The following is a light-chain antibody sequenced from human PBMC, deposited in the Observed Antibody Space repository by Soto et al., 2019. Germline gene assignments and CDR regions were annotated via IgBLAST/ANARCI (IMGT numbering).Light chain of an antibody. CDR3: QHYRNWPPWT. CDR2: GAS. Sequence: EIVMTQSPATLSVSPGERATLSCRASQSVSSNLAWYQQKPGQAPRLLIYGASTRATGISARFSGSGSGTTFTLTISSLQSEDFAVYYCQHYRNWPPWTFGQGTKVEVK. J-gene: IGKJ1*01. CDR1: QSVSSN. V-gene: IGKV3-15*01.